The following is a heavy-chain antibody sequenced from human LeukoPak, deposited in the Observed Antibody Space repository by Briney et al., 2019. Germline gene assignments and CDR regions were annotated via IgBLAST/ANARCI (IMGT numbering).Heavy chain of an antibody. Sequence: SGPTLIKPTHTLTLTWTFSEFSLRTRAVGVGWIRQPQEKALEWLCFINWGDDQRYSPYLNSRLTITKDTSKTQVVLTMTNMDTVDTGTYYFAHRPFNSYWYGGDWFDAWGQGTLVIVSP. CDR3: AHRPFNSYWYGGDWFDA. CDR2: INWGDDQ. CDR1: EFSLRTRAVG. D-gene: IGHD3-10*01. V-gene: IGHV2-5*02. J-gene: IGHJ5*02.